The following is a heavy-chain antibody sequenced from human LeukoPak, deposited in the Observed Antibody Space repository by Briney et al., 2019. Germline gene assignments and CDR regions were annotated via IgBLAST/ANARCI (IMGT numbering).Heavy chain of an antibody. Sequence: GGSLRLSCAASVCTFSSYSMNWVRQAPGKGLEWVSSISSSSSYIYYADSVKGRFTISRDNAKNSLYLQMNSLRAEDTAVYYCARTVVVVAATLFDYWGQGTLVTVSS. CDR1: VCTFSSYS. CDR2: ISSSSSYI. V-gene: IGHV3-21*01. D-gene: IGHD2-15*01. CDR3: ARTVVVVAATLFDY. J-gene: IGHJ4*02.